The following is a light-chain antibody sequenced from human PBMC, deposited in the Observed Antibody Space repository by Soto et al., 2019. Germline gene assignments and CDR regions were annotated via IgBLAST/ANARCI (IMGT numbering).Light chain of an antibody. CDR1: SSDVGDYNS. V-gene: IGLV2-14*01. CDR3: SSYTSSMTNV. J-gene: IGLJ1*01. Sequence: QSVLTPPASVSGSPGQSITISCTGNSSDVGDYNSVSWYQHHPGKAPKLTPYEVGDRPSGVSYRFSGSKSGNTASLTISGLQAADEADYFCSSYTSSMTNVFGSGTKVTVL. CDR2: EVG.